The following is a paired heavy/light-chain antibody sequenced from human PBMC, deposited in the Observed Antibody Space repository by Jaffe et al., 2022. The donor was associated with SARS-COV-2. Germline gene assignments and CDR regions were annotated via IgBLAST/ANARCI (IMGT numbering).Heavy chain of an antibody. V-gene: IGHV3-23*04. D-gene: IGHD3-22*01. J-gene: IGHJ4*02. Sequence: EVQLVESGGGLVQPGGSLRLSCAASGFTFSSYSMSWVRQAPGKGLEWVSGISGSGVSTYYADSVKGRFTISRDNSKNTLYLQMNSLRAEDTAVYHCAKGIFGDYYDSSGYYGFGYFDYWGQGTLVTVSS. CDR3: AKGIFGDYYDSSGYYGFGYFDY. CDR1: GFTFSSYS. CDR2: ISGSGVST.
Light chain of an antibody. CDR1: SSNIGAAYD. CDR3: QSYDSSLSGSL. J-gene: IGLJ2*01. Sequence: QSVLTQPPSVSGAPGQRVTISCTGSSSNIGAAYDVHWYQQLPGTAPKLLIYGNNIRPSGVPDRFSGSKSGTSASLAISGLQAEDEADYYCQSYDSSLSGSLFGGGTKLTVL. CDR2: GNN. V-gene: IGLV1-40*01.